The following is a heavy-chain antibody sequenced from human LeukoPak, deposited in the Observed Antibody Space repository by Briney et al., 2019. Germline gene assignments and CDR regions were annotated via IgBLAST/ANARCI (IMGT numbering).Heavy chain of an antibody. CDR1: GGSISSGGYF. CDR2: ISHSGST. J-gene: IGHJ4*02. D-gene: IGHD1-7*01. CDR3: ASSEWNYAR. Sequence: PSETLSLTCTVSGGSISSGGYFWSWVRQHPGKGLEWIGYISHSGSTYYNPSLKSRVTISLDTSKDRFSLRLSSVTAADTAVYYCASSEWNYARWGQGMLVTVSS. V-gene: IGHV4-31*03.